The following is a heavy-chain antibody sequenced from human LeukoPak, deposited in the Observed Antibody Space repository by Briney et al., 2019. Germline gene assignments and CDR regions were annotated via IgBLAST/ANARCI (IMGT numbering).Heavy chain of an antibody. D-gene: IGHD5-24*01. Sequence: GGSLRLSCAASGFTFSSYGMSWVRQAPGKGLEWVSTISGRRDSTYYADSVKGRFTISRDNSKNTLYLQMNSLRAEDTAVYYCARMATIIDYFDYWGQGTLVTVSS. CDR3: ARMATIIDYFDY. V-gene: IGHV3-23*01. J-gene: IGHJ4*02. CDR2: ISGRRDST. CDR1: GFTFSSYG.